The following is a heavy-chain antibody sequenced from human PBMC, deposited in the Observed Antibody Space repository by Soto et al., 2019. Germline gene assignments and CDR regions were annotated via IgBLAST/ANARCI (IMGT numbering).Heavy chain of an antibody. CDR1: GGSFIGYY. J-gene: IGHJ4*02. D-gene: IGHD3-3*01. CDR3: ARGSGVNDFWSGYYPVTPRTFDY. CDR2: INHSGST. V-gene: IGHV4-34*01. Sequence: SETLPLTCAVYGGSFIGYYWSWIRQPTGKGLEWIGEINHSGSTNYNPSLKSRVTISVDTSKNQFSLKLSSVTAADTAVYYCARGSGVNDFWSGYYPVTPRTFDYWGQGTLVTVSS.